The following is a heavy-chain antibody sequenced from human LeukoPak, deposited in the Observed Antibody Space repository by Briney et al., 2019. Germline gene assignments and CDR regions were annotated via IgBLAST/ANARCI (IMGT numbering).Heavy chain of an antibody. CDR2: IIPIFGTA. CDR3: ASISSAGDY. D-gene: IGHD6-19*01. Sequence: SVKVSCKASGGTFSSYAISWVRQAPGQGLEWMGGIIPIFGTANYAQKFQGRVTMTTDTSTSTAYMELRSLRSDDTAVYYCASISSAGDYWGQGTLVTVSS. CDR1: GGTFSSYA. J-gene: IGHJ4*02. V-gene: IGHV1-69*05.